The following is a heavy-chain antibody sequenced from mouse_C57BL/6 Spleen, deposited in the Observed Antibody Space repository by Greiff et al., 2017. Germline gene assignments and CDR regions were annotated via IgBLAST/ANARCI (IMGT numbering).Heavy chain of an antibody. CDR3: ASPPYYGSSSWFAY. J-gene: IGHJ3*01. CDR2: IYPRDGST. D-gene: IGHD1-1*01. V-gene: IGHV1-78*01. Sequence: VKLQESDAELVKPGASVKISCKVSGYTFTDHTIHWMKQRPEQGLEWIGYIYPRDGSTKYNEKFKGKATLTADKSSSTAYMQLNSLTSEDSAVYFCASPPYYGSSSWFAYWGQGTLVTVSA. CDR1: GYTFTDHT.